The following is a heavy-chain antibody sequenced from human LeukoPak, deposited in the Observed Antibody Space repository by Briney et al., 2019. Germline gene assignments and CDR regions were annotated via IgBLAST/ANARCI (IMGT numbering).Heavy chain of an antibody. V-gene: IGHV3-23*01. J-gene: IGHJ4*02. CDR1: GFTFSSYA. Sequence: GGSLRLSCAASGFTFSSYAMSWVRQAPGKGLEWVSAISGSGGSTYYADSVKGRFTISRDNSKNTLYLQMNSLRAEDTAVYYCAKTPRLDYGGNDYYFDYWGQGTLVTVSS. CDR3: AKTPRLDYGGNDYYFDY. D-gene: IGHD4-23*01. CDR2: ISGSGGST.